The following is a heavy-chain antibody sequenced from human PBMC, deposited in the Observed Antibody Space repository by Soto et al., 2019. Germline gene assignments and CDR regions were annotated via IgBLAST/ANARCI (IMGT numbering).Heavy chain of an antibody. Sequence: PGESLKISCKGSGYSFTSYWIGWGRQMPGKGLEWMGIIYPGDSDTRYSPSFQGQVTISADKSISTAYLQWSSLKASDTAMYYCARHRNTAIQYYYGMDVWGQGTTVTVSS. CDR3: ARHRNTAIQYYYGMDV. D-gene: IGHD5-18*01. CDR2: IYPGDSDT. V-gene: IGHV5-51*01. J-gene: IGHJ6*02. CDR1: GYSFTSYW.